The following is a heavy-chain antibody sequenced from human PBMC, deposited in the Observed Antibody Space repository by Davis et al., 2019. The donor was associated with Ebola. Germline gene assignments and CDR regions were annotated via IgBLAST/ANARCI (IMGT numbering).Heavy chain of an antibody. V-gene: IGHV1-2*06. J-gene: IGHJ3*02. Sequence: APGFTFSRYGMHWVRQAPGQGLAWMGRINPNSGATNYAQKFQGRVTMTRDTSISTVYMEVSRLTSDDTAVYYWAREYGSGIDIWGQGTMVTVSS. CDR1: GFTFSRYG. D-gene: IGHD2-15*01. CDR3: AREYGSGIDI. CDR2: INPNSGAT.